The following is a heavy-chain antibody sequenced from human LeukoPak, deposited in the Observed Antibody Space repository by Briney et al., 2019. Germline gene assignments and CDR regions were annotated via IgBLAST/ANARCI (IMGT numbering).Heavy chain of an antibody. V-gene: IGHV3-73*01. CDR1: GFTLSGSD. CDR2: IRSKTNNYAT. Sequence: GGSLKLSCAASGFTLSGSDIHWVRQASGKGLEWVGRIRSKTNNYATADAASVKGRFTFSRDDSKNTAYIQMNSLKTEDTAVYYCTRHNYDRSGYGAFDIWGQGTMVTVSS. J-gene: IGHJ3*02. CDR3: TRHNYDRSGYGAFDI. D-gene: IGHD3-22*01.